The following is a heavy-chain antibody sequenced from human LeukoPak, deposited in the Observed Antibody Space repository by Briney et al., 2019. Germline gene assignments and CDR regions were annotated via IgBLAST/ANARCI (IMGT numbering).Heavy chain of an antibody. CDR2: IKQDGSEK. CDR1: GFTFSSYW. V-gene: IGHV3-7*03. D-gene: IGHD3-22*01. Sequence: GGSLRLSCAASGFTFSSYWMSWVRQAPGKGLEWVANIKQDGSEKYYVDSVKGRFTISRDNAKNSLYLQMNSLRAEDTAVYYCAKDTYYYDSSGYYSRTRIGYYFDYWGQGTLVTVSS. CDR3: AKDTYYYDSSGYYSRTRIGYYFDY. J-gene: IGHJ4*02.